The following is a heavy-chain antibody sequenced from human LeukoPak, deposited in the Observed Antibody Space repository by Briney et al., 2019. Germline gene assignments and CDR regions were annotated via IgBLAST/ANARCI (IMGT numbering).Heavy chain of an antibody. D-gene: IGHD3-3*02. CDR1: GFTFVDYG. CDR2: INYNGAIT. J-gene: IGHJ4*02. V-gene: IGHV3-20*01. CDR3: ARDRLGPSFSVSHFDL. Sequence: GGSLRLSCATSGFTFVDYGLSWVRRAPGKGLEWLCAINYNGAITDYADSVKGRFTVSRDNAKNSLYLRMDSLRAEDTALYCARDRLGPSFSVSHFDLWGQGTLVTVSS.